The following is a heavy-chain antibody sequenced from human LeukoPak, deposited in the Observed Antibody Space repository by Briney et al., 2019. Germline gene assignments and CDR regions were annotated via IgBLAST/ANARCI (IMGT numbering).Heavy chain of an antibody. CDR3: AKGTRSSPNDAADI. CDR1: GFTFSNYA. D-gene: IGHD1-26*01. J-gene: IGHJ3*02. V-gene: IGHV3-23*01. Sequence: PGRSLRLSCAASGFTFSNYAMSWVRQAPGKGLEWVSAIIGSGGTTYYTNSVKGRFTISRDNSKNTLYLQMNSLRAEDTAVYYCAKGTRSSPNDAADIWGQGTMVTVSS. CDR2: IIGSGGTT.